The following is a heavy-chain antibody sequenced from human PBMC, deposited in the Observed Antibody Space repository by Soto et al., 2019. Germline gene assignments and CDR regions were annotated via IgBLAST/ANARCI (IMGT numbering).Heavy chain of an antibody. CDR1: GGSFSGYY. CDR2: INHSGST. CDR3: ARGGEWPTYYFDY. J-gene: IGHJ4*02. V-gene: IGHV4-34*01. D-gene: IGHD3-10*01. Sequence: PSETLSLTCAVYGGSFSGYYWSWIRQPPGKGLEWIGEINHSGSTNYNPSLKSRVTISVDTSKNQFSLKLSSVTAADTAVYYCARGGEWPTYYFDYWGQGTLVTVSS.